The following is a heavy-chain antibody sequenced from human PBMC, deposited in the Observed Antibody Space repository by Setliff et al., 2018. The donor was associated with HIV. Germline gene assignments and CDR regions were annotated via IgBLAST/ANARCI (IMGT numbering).Heavy chain of an antibody. J-gene: IGHJ2*01. CDR3: TRDPPTSGWYFDL. D-gene: IGHD7-27*01. CDR2: IYPDSNNI. V-gene: IGHV3-21*05. CDR1: GFTFSDYP. Sequence: GSLRLSCAASGFTFSDYPMNWVRQAPGKGLEWVSHIYPDSNNIDYTDSVKGRFTISRDNAKNTVYLQMNSLSAEDAAVYYCTRDPPTSGWYFDLWGRGTLVTVSS.